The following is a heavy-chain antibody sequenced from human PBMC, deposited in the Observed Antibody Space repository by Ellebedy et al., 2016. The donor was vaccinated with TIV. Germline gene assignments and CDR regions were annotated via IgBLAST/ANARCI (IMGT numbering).Heavy chain of an antibody. Sequence: MPSETLSLTCAVYGGSFNDYYWTWIRQPPGKGLEWIGSVYHSGSPYYNPSFKSRVTLSADTSKNQFSLNLRTVTAADTGVYYCARIDSWQPIDDWGQGILVTVSS. CDR3: ARIDSWQPIDD. CDR1: GGSFNDYY. V-gene: IGHV4-34*01. CDR2: VYHSGSP. J-gene: IGHJ4*02. D-gene: IGHD3-9*01.